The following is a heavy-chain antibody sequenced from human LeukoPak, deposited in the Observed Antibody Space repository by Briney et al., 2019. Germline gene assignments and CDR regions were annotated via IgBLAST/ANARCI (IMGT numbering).Heavy chain of an antibody. J-gene: IGHJ3*02. D-gene: IGHD2-2*01. Sequence: PSETLSLTCTVYSGSISSSRYYWGWIRQPPGKGLEWIGSISYSGSTYYNPSLKSRVTISVDTSKNQFSLRLSAVTAADTAVYYCARRCSSISCYIIWGQGTMVTVSS. CDR2: ISYSGST. V-gene: IGHV4-39*01. CDR1: SGSISSSRYY. CDR3: ARRCSSISCYII.